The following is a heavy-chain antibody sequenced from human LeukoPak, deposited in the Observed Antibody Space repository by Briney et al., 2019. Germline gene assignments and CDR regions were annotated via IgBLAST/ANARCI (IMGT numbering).Heavy chain of an antibody. CDR3: ARDRANYYDSSGYHPFDY. J-gene: IGHJ4*02. V-gene: IGHV4-39*07. CDR1: GGSISSSSYY. D-gene: IGHD3-22*01. CDR2: IYYSGST. Sequence: SETLSLTCTVSGGSISSSSYYWGWIRQPPGKGLEWIGSIYYSGSTYYNPSLKSRVTISVDTSKNQFSLKLSSVTAADTAVYYCARDRANYYDSSGYHPFDYWGQGTLVTVSS.